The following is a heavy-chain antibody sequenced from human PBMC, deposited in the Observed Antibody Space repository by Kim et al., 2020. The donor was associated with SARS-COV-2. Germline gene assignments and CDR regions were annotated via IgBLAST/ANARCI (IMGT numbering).Heavy chain of an antibody. CDR3: AAEFHQYYYDSSGYRVPNWFDP. D-gene: IGHD3-22*01. CDR2: IVVGSGNT. Sequence: SVKVSCKASGFTFTSSAVQWVRQARGQRLEWIGWIVVGSGNTNYAQKFQERVTITRDMSTSTAYMELSSLRSEDTAVYYCAAEFHQYYYDSSGYRVPNWFDPWGQGTLVTVSS. V-gene: IGHV1-58*01. CDR1: GFTFTSSA. J-gene: IGHJ5*02.